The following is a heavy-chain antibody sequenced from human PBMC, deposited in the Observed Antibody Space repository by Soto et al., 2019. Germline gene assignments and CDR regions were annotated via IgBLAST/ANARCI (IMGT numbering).Heavy chain of an antibody. V-gene: IGHV4-39*01. CDR3: ARQYGDYTAFDI. D-gene: IGHD4-17*01. J-gene: IGHJ3*02. CDR1: GGSISSSSYY. Sequence: AETLSLTRTVSGGSISSSSYYWGWIRQPPGKGLEWIGSIYYSGSTYYNPSLKSRVTISVDTSKNQFSLKLSSVTAADTAVYYCARQYGDYTAFDIWGQGTMVTVSS. CDR2: IYYSGST.